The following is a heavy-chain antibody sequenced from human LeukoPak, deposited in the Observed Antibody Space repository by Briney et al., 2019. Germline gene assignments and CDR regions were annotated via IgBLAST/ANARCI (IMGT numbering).Heavy chain of an antibody. CDR3: GRHWGGNRNYYYYLDV. Sequence: SETLSLTCFVSGGSISSTSYYWGWIRQPPGKGLEWIGSVYSGGSTYYNPSLKSRATIFVDASKNQFSLRLTSVTAADTAVYYCGRHWGGNRNYYYYLDVWGKGTTVTVS. J-gene: IGHJ6*03. CDR2: VYSGGST. CDR1: GGSISSTSYY. D-gene: IGHD3-16*01. V-gene: IGHV4-39*01.